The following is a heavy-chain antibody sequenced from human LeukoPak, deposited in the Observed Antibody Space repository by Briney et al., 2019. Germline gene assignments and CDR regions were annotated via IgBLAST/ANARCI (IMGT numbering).Heavy chain of an antibody. Sequence: GGSLRLSCAASGFTFSSYAMSWVRQAPGEGLGWVSGIRGTGGSTYYADSVKGRFTISRDNSKNTLYLQMNSLRAEDTAVYYCAKDLSSKLYYFDYWGQGTLVTVSS. CDR2: IRGTGGST. D-gene: IGHD4-11*01. CDR1: GFTFSSYA. J-gene: IGHJ4*02. V-gene: IGHV3-23*01. CDR3: AKDLSSKLYYFDY.